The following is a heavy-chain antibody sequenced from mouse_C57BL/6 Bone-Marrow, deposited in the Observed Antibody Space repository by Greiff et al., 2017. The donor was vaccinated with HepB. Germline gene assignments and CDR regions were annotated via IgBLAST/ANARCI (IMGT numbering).Heavy chain of an antibody. V-gene: IGHV1-64*01. Sequence: QVQLQQPGAELVKPGASVKLSCKASGYTFTSYWMHWVKQRPGQGLEWIGMIHPNSGSTNYNEKFKSKATLTVDKSSRTAYMQLSSLTSEDSAVYYCARPFITTVVATNYFDYWGQGTTLTVSS. CDR2: IHPNSGST. CDR1: GYTFTSYW. CDR3: ARPFITTVVATNYFDY. J-gene: IGHJ2*01. D-gene: IGHD1-1*01.